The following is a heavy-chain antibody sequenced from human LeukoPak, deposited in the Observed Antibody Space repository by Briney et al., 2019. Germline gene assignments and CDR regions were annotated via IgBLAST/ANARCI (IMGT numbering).Heavy chain of an antibody. J-gene: IGHJ4*02. V-gene: IGHV3-66*01. CDR3: ARDLSGGGLDY. CDR1: GFTVSSNY. D-gene: IGHD3-10*01. CDR2: IYSGGNT. Sequence: PGGSLRLSCAASGFTVSSNYMSWVRQAPGKGLEWVSIIYSGGNTYYTDSVMGRFTNSRDNSKNTLHLQMNSLRAEDTAVYYCARDLSGGGLDYWGQGALVTVSS.